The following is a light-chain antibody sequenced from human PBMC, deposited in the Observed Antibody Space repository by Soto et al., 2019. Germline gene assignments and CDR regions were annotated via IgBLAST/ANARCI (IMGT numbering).Light chain of an antibody. J-gene: IGKJ1*01. CDR3: QQYNNWPPWT. CDR1: QSVSSN. Sequence: EIVMTQSPATLSVSPGERATLSCRASQSVSSNLAWYQQKPGQAPRLLIYGASTRATGIAARFSGSGSGTEFTLTIGSLQSEDFAVYYCQQYNNWPPWTFGQGTKVEIK. V-gene: IGKV3-15*01. CDR2: GAS.